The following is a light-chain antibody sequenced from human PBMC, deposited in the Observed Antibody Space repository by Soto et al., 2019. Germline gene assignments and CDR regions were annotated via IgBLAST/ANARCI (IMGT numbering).Light chain of an antibody. Sequence: ESVLTQSPATLSLSPGERATLSCRASQSFSSYLAWYQQKPGQAPMLLIYDASKRATGIPARFSGRGSGTVFTLTMSSLGREDFAVFYCQQRSNWPPVITFGQETRLEIK. CDR1: QSFSSY. V-gene: IGKV3-11*01. J-gene: IGKJ5*01. CDR2: DAS. CDR3: QQRSNWPPVIT.